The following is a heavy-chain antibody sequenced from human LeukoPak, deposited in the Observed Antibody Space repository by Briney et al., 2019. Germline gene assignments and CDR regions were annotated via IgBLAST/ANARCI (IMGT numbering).Heavy chain of an antibody. D-gene: IGHD5-12*01. V-gene: IGHV3-48*04. CDR2: ITSSSGLI. Sequence: PGGSLRLSCAASGLTFSSYSMNWVRQAPGKGLEWVSYITSSSGLIYYADSVKGRFTISRDNSKNSLYLQMNSLRTEDTALYYCAKGLVSGATTFDYWGQGTLVTVSS. CDR3: AKGLVSGATTFDY. CDR1: GLTFSSYS. J-gene: IGHJ4*02.